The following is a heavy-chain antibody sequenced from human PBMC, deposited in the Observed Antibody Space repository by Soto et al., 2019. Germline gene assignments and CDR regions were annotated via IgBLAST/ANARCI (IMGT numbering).Heavy chain of an antibody. V-gene: IGHV4-59*08. D-gene: IGHD2-2*01. Sequence: PSETLSLTCTVSGGSISSYYWSWIRQPPGKGLEWIGYIYYSGSTNYNPSLKSRVTISVDRSKNQFSLKLSSVTAADTAVYSCARHPGYCSGSNCYGYYTMDVWGQGTTVTVS. CDR2: IYYSGST. CDR3: ARHPGYCSGSNCYGYYTMDV. J-gene: IGHJ6*02. CDR1: GGSISSYY.